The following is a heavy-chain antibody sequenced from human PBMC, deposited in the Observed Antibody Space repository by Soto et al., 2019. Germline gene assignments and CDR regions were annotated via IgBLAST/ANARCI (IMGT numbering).Heavy chain of an antibody. CDR2: INHSGST. D-gene: IGHD3-22*01. CDR1: GGSFSGYY. CDR3: ASSKYYYHSSGPYYYYGMDV. V-gene: IGHV4-34*01. Sequence: XATLSLTCAVYGGSFSGYYWSWIRQPPGKGLEWIGEINHSGSTNYNPSLKSRVTISVDTSKNQFSLKLSSVTAADTAVYYCASSKYYYHSSGPYYYYGMDVWGQGTTVTVSS. J-gene: IGHJ6*02.